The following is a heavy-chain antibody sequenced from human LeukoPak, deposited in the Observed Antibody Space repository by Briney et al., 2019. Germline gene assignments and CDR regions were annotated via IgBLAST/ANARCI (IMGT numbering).Heavy chain of an antibody. CDR3: TRPLDYDSSGPDAFDI. CDR2: IRSKANSYAT. CDR1: GFTFSGSA. D-gene: IGHD3-22*01. Sequence: GGSLILSCAASGFTFSGSAMHWVRQASGKGLEWVGRIRSKANSYATLYAASVKGRFTISRDDSKNTAYLQMNSLKTEDTAVYYCTRPLDYDSSGPDAFDIWGQGTMVTVSS. V-gene: IGHV3-73*01. J-gene: IGHJ3*02.